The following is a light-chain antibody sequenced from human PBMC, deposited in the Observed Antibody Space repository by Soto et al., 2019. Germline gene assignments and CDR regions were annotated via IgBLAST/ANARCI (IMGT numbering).Light chain of an antibody. V-gene: IGKV1-5*03. CDR2: KAS. J-gene: IGKJ4*01. CDR3: QQYKSYPVT. CDR1: QSISSR. Sequence: DIQMTQSPSTLSASVGDRVTITCRASQSISSRLAWYQQKPGKAPNFLIYKASSLESGVPSRFSGSGSGTEFTLTISSLQPDDFATYYCQQYKSYPVTFGGGTKVEIK.